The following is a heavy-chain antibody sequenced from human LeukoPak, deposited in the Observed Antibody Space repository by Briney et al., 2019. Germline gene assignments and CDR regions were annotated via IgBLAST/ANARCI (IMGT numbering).Heavy chain of an antibody. J-gene: IGHJ5*02. CDR2: IYYSGST. CDR3: ARDRTYYYGSGKEGDWFDP. Sequence: SETLSLTCTVSGGSISSYYWSWIRHPPGKGLEWIGYIYYSGSTNYNPSLKSRVTISVDTSKNQFSLKLSSVTAADTAVYYCARDRTYYYGSGKEGDWFDPWGQGTLVTVCS. V-gene: IGHV4-59*01. CDR1: GGSISSYY. D-gene: IGHD3-10*01.